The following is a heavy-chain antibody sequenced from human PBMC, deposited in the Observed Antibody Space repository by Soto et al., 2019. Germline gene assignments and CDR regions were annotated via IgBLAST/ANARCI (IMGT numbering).Heavy chain of an antibody. CDR2: ISWNSGSI. CDR1: GFTFDDYA. CDR3: AKGSVVVVAANAFDI. D-gene: IGHD2-15*01. Sequence: EVQLVESGGGLVQPGRSLRLSCAASGFTFDDYAMHWVRQAPGKGLEWVSGISWNSGSIGYADSVKGRFTISRDTAKTSLYLQMNSLRAEDTALYYCAKGSVVVVAANAFDIWGQGTMVTVSS. V-gene: IGHV3-9*01. J-gene: IGHJ3*02.